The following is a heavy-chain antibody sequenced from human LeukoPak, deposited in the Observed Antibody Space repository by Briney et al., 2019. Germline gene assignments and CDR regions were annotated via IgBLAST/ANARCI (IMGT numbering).Heavy chain of an antibody. V-gene: IGHV1-8*01. CDR2: MNPNSGNT. CDR1: GYTFTSYD. Sequence: ASVKVSCKASGYTFTSYDINWVRQATGQGLEWMGWMNPNSGNTGYAQKFQGRVTMTRNTSISTAYMELSSLRSEDTAVYYCARALYSSSSFFSYYYMDVWGKGTTVTVSS. CDR3: ARALYSSSSFFSYYYMDV. J-gene: IGHJ6*03. D-gene: IGHD6-6*01.